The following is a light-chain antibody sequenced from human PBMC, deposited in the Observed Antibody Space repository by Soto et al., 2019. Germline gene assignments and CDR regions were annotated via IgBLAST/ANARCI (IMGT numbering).Light chain of an antibody. CDR1: QSVGND. Sequence: EIVLTQSPATLSLSPGERATLSCRASQSVGNDLVWYHHKPGQAPRLLIYSASNRATGIPARFSGSGSGTDFTLTISSLEPEDFAVYYCQQRTNWPPTFGGGTKVVIK. CDR3: QQRTNWPPT. CDR2: SAS. J-gene: IGKJ4*01. V-gene: IGKV3-11*01.